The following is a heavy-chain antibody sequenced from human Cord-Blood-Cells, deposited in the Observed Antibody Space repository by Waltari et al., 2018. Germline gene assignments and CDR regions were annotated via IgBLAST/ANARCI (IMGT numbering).Heavy chain of an antibody. CDR3: ALTTPGIAAAGIGYFDL. D-gene: IGHD6-13*01. Sequence: QVQLQESGPGLVKPSETLSLTCTVSGYSISSGYYWGWIRQPPGKGLAWIGSIYHSGRTYYNPSLKSRVTISVDTSKNQFSLKLSSVTAADTAVYYCALTTPGIAAAGIGYFDLWGRGTLVTVSS. CDR2: IYHSGRT. CDR1: GYSISSGYY. V-gene: IGHV4-38-2*02. J-gene: IGHJ2*01.